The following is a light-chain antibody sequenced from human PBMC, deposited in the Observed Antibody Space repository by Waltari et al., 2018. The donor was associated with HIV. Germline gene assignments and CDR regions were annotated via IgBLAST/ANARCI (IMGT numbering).Light chain of an antibody. CDR2: RSN. CDR1: SSHIGSNY. J-gene: IGLJ3*02. CDR3: ATWDDSLSGPV. V-gene: IGLV1-47*01. Sequence: QPVLTQPPSASGTPGQRVSISCSGSSSHIGSNYVSWYQPLPGTAPKVLIYRSNQRPSGVPDRFSGSKSGTSASLAISALRSEDEADYYCATWDDSLSGPVFGGGTKLTVL.